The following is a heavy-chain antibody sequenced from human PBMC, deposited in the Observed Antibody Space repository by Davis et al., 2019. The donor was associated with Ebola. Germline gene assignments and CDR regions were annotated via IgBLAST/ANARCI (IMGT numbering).Heavy chain of an antibody. CDR3: ARGPYAMGAYYYYGMDV. CDR1: DDAIRSYY. V-gene: IGHV4-59*01. D-gene: IGHD2-8*01. J-gene: IGHJ6*02. Sequence: PSDPLSPPCSAPDDAIRSYYWSWTRHSPGAGLEWIGYIFHSGSTIYNPSLKSRVTISVDTSKNQFYLSLRSVTTADTAVYFCARGPYAMGAYYYYGMDVWGQGTTVTVSS. CDR2: IFHSGST.